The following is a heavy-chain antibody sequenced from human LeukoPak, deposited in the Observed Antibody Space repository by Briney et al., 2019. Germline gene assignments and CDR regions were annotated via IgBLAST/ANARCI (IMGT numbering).Heavy chain of an antibody. CDR3: ARVLTAAGLDF. V-gene: IGHV4-39*07. D-gene: IGHD6-25*01. Sequence: SETLSLTCTVSGGSIRDSRTWGWVRQPPGEGLEWIANIHSDGRTAPKASLKSRLTLSLDTSTNQFSLRLTSVTAADTAFYYCARVLTAAGLDFWGLGILVTISS. J-gene: IGHJ4*02. CDR2: IHSDGRT. CDR1: GGSIRDSRT.